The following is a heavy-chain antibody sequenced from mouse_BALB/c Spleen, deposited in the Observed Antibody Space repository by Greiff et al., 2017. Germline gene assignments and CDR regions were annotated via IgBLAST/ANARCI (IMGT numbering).Heavy chain of an antibody. CDR1: GFNIKDTY. D-gene: IGHD2-4*01. J-gene: IGHJ3*01. CDR2: IDPANGNT. CDR3: AMYDYDAAWFAY. V-gene: IGHV14-3*02. Sequence: VQLQQSGAELVKPGASVKLSCTASGFNIKDTYMHWVKQRPEQGLEWIGRIDPANGNTKYDPKFQGKATITADTSSNTAYLQLSSLTSEDTAVYYCAMYDYDAAWFAYWGQGTLVTVSA.